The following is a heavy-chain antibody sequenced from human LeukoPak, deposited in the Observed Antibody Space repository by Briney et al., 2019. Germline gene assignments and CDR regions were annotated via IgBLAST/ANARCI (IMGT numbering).Heavy chain of an antibody. CDR2: ISTSGGTI. V-gene: IGHV3-48*03. Sequence: GGSLRLSCSAAGFTFSSHAMNWVRQAPGKGLEWVSYISTSGGTIYYADSVKGRFTISRDNAKNSLYLQMNSLRAEDTAVYYCARDSYYGGTQDYWGQGTLVTVSS. CDR3: ARDSYYGGTQDY. D-gene: IGHD4-23*01. J-gene: IGHJ4*02. CDR1: GFTFSSHA.